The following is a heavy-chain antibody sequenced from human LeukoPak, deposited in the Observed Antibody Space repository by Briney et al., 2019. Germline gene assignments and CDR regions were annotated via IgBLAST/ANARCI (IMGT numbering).Heavy chain of an antibody. CDR1: GYTFTIYA. CDR3: ARDAPRGSGSYYNPPDY. J-gene: IGHJ4*02. Sequence: ASVKVSCKASGYTFTIYAMHWVRQAPGQRLEWMGWINAGNGNTKYSQKFQGRVTITRDTSASTAYMELSSLRSEDTAVYYCARDAPRGSGSYYNPPDYWGQGTLVTVSS. V-gene: IGHV1-3*01. CDR2: INAGNGNT. D-gene: IGHD3-10*01.